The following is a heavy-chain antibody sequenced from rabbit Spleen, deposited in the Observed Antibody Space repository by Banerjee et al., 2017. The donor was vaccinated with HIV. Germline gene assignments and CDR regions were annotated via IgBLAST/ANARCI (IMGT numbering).Heavy chain of an antibody. J-gene: IGHJ6*01. CDR1: GFDFSSSYY. CDR3: ARGGRSYSF. Sequence: QEQLVESGGGLVQPEGSLKLTCKASGFDFSSSYYMCWVRQAPGKGLQWIACIGTSDGSAWYASWAKGRFSISKTSSTTVTLQVTSLTAADTATYFCARGGRSYSFWGPGTLVTVS. D-gene: IGHD6-1*01. V-gene: IGHV1S45*01. CDR2: IGTSDGSA.